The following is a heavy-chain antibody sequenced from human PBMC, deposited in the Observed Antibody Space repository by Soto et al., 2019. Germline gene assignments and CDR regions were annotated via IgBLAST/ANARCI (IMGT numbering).Heavy chain of an antibody. CDR1: GGSISSYY. V-gene: IGHV4-59*08. J-gene: IGHJ5*02. CDR3: ARLIYYGSGSYYTGDWFDP. Sequence: QVQLQESGPGLVKPSETLSLTCTVSGGSISSYYWSWIRQPPGKGLEWIGYIYYSGSTNYNPSLKSRVTISVDTSKDQFSLKLSSVTAADTAVYYCARLIYYGSGSYYTGDWFDPWGQGTLVTVSS. D-gene: IGHD3-10*01. CDR2: IYYSGST.